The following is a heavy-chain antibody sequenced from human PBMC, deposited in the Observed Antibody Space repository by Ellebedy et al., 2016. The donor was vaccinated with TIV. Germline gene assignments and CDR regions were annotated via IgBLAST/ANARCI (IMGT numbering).Heavy chain of an antibody. CDR3: ARAEDTAMVFDY. CDR2: INPSGGST. D-gene: IGHD5-18*01. Sequence: AASVKVSCKASGYTFTSYYMHLVRQAPGQGLEWMGIINPSGGSTSYAQKFQGRVTMTRDTSTSTVYMELSSLRSEDTGVYYCARAEDTAMVFDYWGQGTLVTVSS. J-gene: IGHJ4*02. V-gene: IGHV1-46*01. CDR1: GYTFTSYY.